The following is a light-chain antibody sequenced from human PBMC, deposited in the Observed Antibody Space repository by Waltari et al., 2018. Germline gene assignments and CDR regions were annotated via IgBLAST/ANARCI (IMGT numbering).Light chain of an antibody. J-gene: IGLJ2*01. Sequence: QSVLAQPPSVSGAPGQRVTISCTGSSSNIGTYDVHWYQQLPGTAPKLLIYGSTNRPSGVPGRFAGSKSGTSASLAIAGLQAEDEADYYCQSYDRSLSASVFGGGTKLTVL. CDR1: SSNIGTYD. CDR3: QSYDRSLSASV. V-gene: IGLV1-40*01. CDR2: GST.